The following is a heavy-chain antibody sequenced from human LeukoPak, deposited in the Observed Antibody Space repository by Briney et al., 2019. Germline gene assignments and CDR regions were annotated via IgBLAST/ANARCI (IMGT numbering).Heavy chain of an antibody. CDR3: ARNPAGIGDY. Sequence: QSGGSLRLSCVASGFTFSTYNMNWVRQAPGKGLEWVSFISSGSEIIYYADSVKGRFTVSRGNDKKSLYLQMNSLRDVDTAVYYCARNPAGIGDYLGQGTLVTVSS. CDR1: GFTFSTYN. J-gene: IGHJ4*02. V-gene: IGHV3-48*02. CDR2: ISSGSEII. D-gene: IGHD1-1*01.